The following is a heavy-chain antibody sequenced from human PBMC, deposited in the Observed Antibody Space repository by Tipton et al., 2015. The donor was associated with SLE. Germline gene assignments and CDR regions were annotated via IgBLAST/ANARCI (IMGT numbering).Heavy chain of an antibody. D-gene: IGHD3-16*01. CDR3: ARRDRWLRSPLY. CDR2: NYYAGST. V-gene: IGHV4-39*07. Sequence: TLSLTCTVSGVSVSSSDYWGWIRQPPGRGLEWIGTNYYAGSTYYSPSLKSRVTITLDTSKNHLSLKLSSVTAADTAVYYCARRDRWLRSPLYWGQGTLVTVSS. J-gene: IGHJ4*02. CDR1: GVSVSSSDY.